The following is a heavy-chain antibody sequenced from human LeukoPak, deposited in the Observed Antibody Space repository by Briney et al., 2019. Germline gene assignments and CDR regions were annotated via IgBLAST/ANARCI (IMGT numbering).Heavy chain of an antibody. V-gene: IGHV3-23*01. Sequence: GGSLRLSCAASGFTFSSYAMSWVRQAPGKGLEWLSAISESGAGTYYADSVKGRFTISRDNSKNTLSLQTNSLRAEDTAVYYCAKDIAQGYTYGSIEQDYWGQGTLVTVSS. D-gene: IGHD5-18*01. CDR3: AKDIAQGYTYGSIEQDY. CDR1: GFTFSSYA. CDR2: ISESGAGT. J-gene: IGHJ4*02.